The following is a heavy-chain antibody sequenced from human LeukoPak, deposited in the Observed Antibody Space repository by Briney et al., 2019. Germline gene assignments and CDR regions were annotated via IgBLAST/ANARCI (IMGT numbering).Heavy chain of an antibody. CDR2: ISSITGYT. CDR1: GFTFSDYY. Sequence: GGSLRLSCAASGFTFSDYYMSWIRQAPGKGLEWVSYISSITGYTKYSDSVKGRFTIFRDNANNSLYLQMSSLRAEDTAVYYCARVGGGSSGYYYFDYWGQGTLVTVSS. D-gene: IGHD3-22*01. CDR3: ARVGGGSSGYYYFDY. V-gene: IGHV3-11*05. J-gene: IGHJ4*02.